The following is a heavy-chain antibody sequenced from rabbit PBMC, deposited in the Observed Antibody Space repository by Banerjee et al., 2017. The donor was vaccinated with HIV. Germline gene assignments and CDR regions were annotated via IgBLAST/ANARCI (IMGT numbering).Heavy chain of an antibody. CDR3: ARYSGNSYPV. CDR2: IYGGSDDSA. D-gene: IGHD8-1*01. Sequence: QEQLVEYGGDLVQPGASLTLTCTASGFDFSSDYDMCWVRQAPGKGLEWIACIYGGSDDSAYYASWAKGRFTISKTSSTTVTLQMTSLTDADTATYFCARYSGNSYPVWGPGTLVTVS. CDR1: GFDFSSDYD. V-gene: IGHV1S45*01. J-gene: IGHJ4*01.